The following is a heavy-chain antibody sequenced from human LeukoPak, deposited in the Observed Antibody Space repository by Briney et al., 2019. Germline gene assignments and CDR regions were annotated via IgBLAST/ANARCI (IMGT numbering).Heavy chain of an antibody. D-gene: IGHD3-10*01. CDR2: INPSGGST. CDR3: ACLLLWFGELTDAFDI. V-gene: IGHV1-46*01. CDR1: GYTFTDYY. J-gene: IGHJ3*02. Sequence: ASVKVSCKASGYTFTDYYMHWVRQAPGQGLEWMGIINPSGGSTSYAQKFQGRVTMTRDTSTSTVYMELSSLRSEDTAVYYCACLLLWFGELTDAFDIWGQGTMVTVSS.